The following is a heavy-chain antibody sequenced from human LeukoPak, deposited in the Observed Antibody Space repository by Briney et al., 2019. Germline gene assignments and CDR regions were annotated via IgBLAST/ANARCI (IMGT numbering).Heavy chain of an antibody. CDR3: AKRGYSYGYGSDYYYGMDV. Sequence: GSLRLSCAASGFTFSSYGMRWVRQAPGKGLGWVAVIVYDGSNKYYADSVKGRFTISRHNSKNTLYLQMNSLRAEDTAVYYCAKRGYSYGYGSDYYYGMDVWGQGTTVTVSS. CDR2: IVYDGSNK. D-gene: IGHD5-18*01. J-gene: IGHJ6*02. V-gene: IGHV3-30*18. CDR1: GFTFSSYG.